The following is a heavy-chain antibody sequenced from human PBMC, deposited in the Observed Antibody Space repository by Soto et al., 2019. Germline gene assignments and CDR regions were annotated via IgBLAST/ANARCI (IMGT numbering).Heavy chain of an antibody. V-gene: IGHV3-7*01. CDR1: GFIFSTYS. CDR2: IKEDGSDK. CDR3: ARGES. Sequence: PGGSLRLSCAASGFIFSTYSINWVRQAPGKGLEWVAYIKEDGSDKYYVDSVKGRFTISRDNARKSLFLQMNSLRAEDSAVYYCARGESWGQGTLVTVSS. J-gene: IGHJ4*02.